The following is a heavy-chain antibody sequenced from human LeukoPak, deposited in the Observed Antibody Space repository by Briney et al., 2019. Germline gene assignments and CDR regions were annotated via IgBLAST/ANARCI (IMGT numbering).Heavy chain of an antibody. J-gene: IGHJ3*01. CDR3: ARPQSVDWLFDAFDL. V-gene: IGHV3-21*01. Sequence: GGSLRLSCAASGFDFSSYTMNWVRQAPGQGLEWVASITRDSGDTNFVDSLKARLTISRDNAKNSLYLQISSLRIEDTAVYYCARPQSVDWLFDAFDLWGQGTSVTVSS. D-gene: IGHD3/OR15-3a*01. CDR2: ITRDSGDT. CDR1: GFDFSSYT.